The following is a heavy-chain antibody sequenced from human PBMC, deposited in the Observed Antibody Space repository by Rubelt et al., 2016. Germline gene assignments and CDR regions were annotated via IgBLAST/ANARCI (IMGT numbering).Heavy chain of an antibody. J-gene: IGHJ4*02. V-gene: IGHV3-33*01. CDR1: GFTYSSYD. CDR2: IWYDGSNK. Sequence: QVQLAESGGGVVQPGGSLRLSCAPSGFTYSSYDMHWVRQAPGKGLEWVAVIWYDGSNKYYADSVKGRFTISRDNSKNTLHLQRNSLRAEDTAMYYGAREGQQLPYLDDWGQGTLITVSS. CDR3: AREGQQLPYLDD. D-gene: IGHD6-13*01.